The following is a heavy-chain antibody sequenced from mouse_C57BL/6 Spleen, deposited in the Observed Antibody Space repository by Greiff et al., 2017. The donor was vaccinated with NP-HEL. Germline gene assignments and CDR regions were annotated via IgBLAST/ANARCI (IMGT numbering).Heavy chain of an antibody. CDR1: GYAFTNYL. Sequence: QVQLKQSGAELVRPGTSVKVSCKASGYAFTNYLIEWVKQRPGQGLEWIGVINPGSGGTNYNEKFKGKATLTADKSSSTAYMQLSSLTSEDSAVYFRARDYYGSSYQFAYWGQGTLVTVSA. J-gene: IGHJ3*01. V-gene: IGHV1-54*01. CDR2: INPGSGGT. D-gene: IGHD1-1*01. CDR3: ARDYYGSSYQFAY.